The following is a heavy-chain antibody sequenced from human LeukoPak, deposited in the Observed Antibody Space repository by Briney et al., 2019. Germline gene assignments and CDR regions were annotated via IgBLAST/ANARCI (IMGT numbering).Heavy chain of an antibody. D-gene: IGHD6-13*01. J-gene: IGHJ6*02. CDR1: GFIFRNYW. Sequence: GGSLRLSCAASGFIFRNYWMHWVRQTPGKGLEWVSGINWNGGSTGYADSVKGRFTISRDNAKNSLYLQMNSLRAEDTALYYCARGGIAAAGTRRYYYGMDVWGQGTTVTASS. CDR2: INWNGGST. V-gene: IGHV3-20*04. CDR3: ARGGIAAAGTRRYYYGMDV.